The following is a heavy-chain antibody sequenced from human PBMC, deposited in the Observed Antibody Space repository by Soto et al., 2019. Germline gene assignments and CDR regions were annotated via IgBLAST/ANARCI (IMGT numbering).Heavy chain of an antibody. CDR3: ARVEQLDRGYFDD. CDR2: INHSGST. V-gene: IGHV4-34*01. Sequence: SSETLSLTCAVYGGSFSGYYWSWIRQPPGKGLEWIGEINHSGSTNYNPSLKSRVTISVDTSKNQFSLKLSSVTAADTAVYYCARVEQLDRGYFDDWRQGTLVSVSS. D-gene: IGHD6-6*01. CDR1: GGSFSGYY. J-gene: IGHJ4*02.